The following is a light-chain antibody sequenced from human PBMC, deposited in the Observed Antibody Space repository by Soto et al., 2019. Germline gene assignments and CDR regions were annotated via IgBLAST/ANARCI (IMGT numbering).Light chain of an antibody. CDR2: GNS. Sequence: VLTQPPSVSGAPGQRVTISCTGSSSNIGAGYDVHWYQQLPGTAPKLLIYGNSNRPSGVPDRFSGSKSGTSASLAITGLQAEDEADYYCQSYDSSLGVFGTGTKVTVL. CDR1: SSNIGAGYD. V-gene: IGLV1-40*01. J-gene: IGLJ1*01. CDR3: QSYDSSLGV.